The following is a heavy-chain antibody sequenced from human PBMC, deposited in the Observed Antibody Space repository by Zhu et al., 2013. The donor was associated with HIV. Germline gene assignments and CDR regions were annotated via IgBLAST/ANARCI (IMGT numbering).Heavy chain of an antibody. CDR1: GYSFTSQW. CDR2: IYTGDSTT. CDR3: ARPRGPIDYSWGSTTIGWFDP. V-gene: IGHV5-51*01. Sequence: EVQLVQSGPEVKEPGESLKISCKGSGYSFTSQWIGWVRQMPGKGLEWMGIIYTGDSTTLYSPSFQGRVTISADKSISTAYLQWSGLRASDTAMYYCARPRGPIDYSWGSTTIGWFDPWGQGTLVTVSS. D-gene: IGHD3-16*01. J-gene: IGHJ5*02.